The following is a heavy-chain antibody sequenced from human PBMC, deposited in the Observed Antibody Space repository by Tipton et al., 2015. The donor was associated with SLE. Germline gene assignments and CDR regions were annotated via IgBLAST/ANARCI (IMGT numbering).Heavy chain of an antibody. CDR3: ARDRSRSGSDVFDY. CDR2: VNPDTGGT. J-gene: IGHJ4*01. D-gene: IGHD1-26*01. V-gene: IGHV1-46*01. CDR1: GYTFSSNY. Sequence: VQLVQSGAEVKKPGASVKVSCTASGYTFSSNYIHWVRQAPGQGLEWMGIVNPDTGGTSYAQRFQGRVTVTADTSSSTVYVELSSLRFDDTAVYYCARDRSRSGSDVFDYWGRGSLVTVSS.